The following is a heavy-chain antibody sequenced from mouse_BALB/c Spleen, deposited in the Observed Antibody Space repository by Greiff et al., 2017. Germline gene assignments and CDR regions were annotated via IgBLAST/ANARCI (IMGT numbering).Heavy chain of an antibody. J-gene: IGHJ3*01. CDR2: INPSNGGT. CDR1: GYTFTSYY. Sequence: QVQLQQPGAELVKPGASVKLSCKASGYTFTSYYMYWVKQRPGQGLEWIGGINPSNGGTNFNEKFKSKATLTVDKSSSTAYMQLSSLTSEDSAVYYCARSWGITPFAYWGQGTLVTVSA. V-gene: IGHV1S81*02. CDR3: ARSWGITPFAY. D-gene: IGHD2-4*01.